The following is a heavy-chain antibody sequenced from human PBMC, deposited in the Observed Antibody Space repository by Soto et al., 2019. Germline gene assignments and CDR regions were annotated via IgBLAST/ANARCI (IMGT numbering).Heavy chain of an antibody. J-gene: IGHJ5*02. CDR3: ARNTGATINWFDP. D-gene: IGHD1-26*01. V-gene: IGHV1-8*01. Sequence: ASVKVSCKASGYTLTSYDINWVRQETGQGLEWMGWMSPNSGNTGYAQKFQGRVTMTRNTSISTAYMELSSLRSEDTAVYYCARNTGATINWFDPWGQGTQVTVSS. CDR2: MSPNSGNT. CDR1: GYTLTSYD.